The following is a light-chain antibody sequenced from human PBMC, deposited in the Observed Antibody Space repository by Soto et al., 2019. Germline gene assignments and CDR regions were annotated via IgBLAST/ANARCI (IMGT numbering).Light chain of an antibody. CDR3: HQYNSYWT. CDR1: QNIRSR. J-gene: IGKJ1*01. V-gene: IGKV1-5*03. Sequence: DFQMTQSPSTLSASVGDRVTITCRASQNIRSRLAWFQQKPGKAPKLLIYKASSLESGVPSRFSGSGSGTEFTLTISSLQPDDFATYYCHQYNSYWTFGQGTKVDI. CDR2: KAS.